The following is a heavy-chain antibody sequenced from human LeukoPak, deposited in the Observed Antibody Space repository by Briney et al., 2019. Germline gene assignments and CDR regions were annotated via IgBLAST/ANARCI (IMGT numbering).Heavy chain of an antibody. D-gene: IGHD2-15*01. J-gene: IGHJ3*02. V-gene: IGHV1-8*02. CDR2: MNPNTANT. CDR3: ARELMDIVVVVAATLSRHDAFDI. Sequence: ASVKVSCKASGGTFSSYAINWVRQATGQGLEWMGWMNPNTANTGYAQKFRGRVTMTRSTSITTAYMELSSLRSDDTAIYYCARELMDIVVVVAATLSRHDAFDIWGQGTMVTVSS. CDR1: GGTFSSYA.